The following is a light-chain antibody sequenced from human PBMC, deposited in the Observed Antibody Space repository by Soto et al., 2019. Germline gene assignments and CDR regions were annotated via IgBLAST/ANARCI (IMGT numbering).Light chain of an antibody. J-gene: IGKJ4*01. CDR1: QSVRSN. CDR2: EAA. CDR3: QQYNNWPPLT. Sequence: EIVMTQSPATLSVSPGERATLSCRASQSVRSNLAWYQQKPGQAPRLLIYEAATRATGIPARFSGSESGTEFNLTISSLQAEDFAVYYCQQYNNWPPLTFGGGTKVEIK. V-gene: IGKV3-15*01.